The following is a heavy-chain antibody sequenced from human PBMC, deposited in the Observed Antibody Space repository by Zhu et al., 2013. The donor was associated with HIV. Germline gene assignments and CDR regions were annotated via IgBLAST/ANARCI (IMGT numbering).Heavy chain of an antibody. CDR3: ARDRAGLLWQFDI. D-gene: IGHD3-10*01. CDR1: GGSLGSGGYS. Sequence: QVQLQESGSGLVKPSQTLSLTCVVSGGSLGSGGYSWNWIRQPPGKGLEWIGYIYHTGSTSYNPSLKSRVTISEDRSKNQFSLKLSSMTAADTGMYYCARDRAGLLWQFDIWGQGTMVTVSS. V-gene: IGHV4-30-2*01. J-gene: IGHJ3*02. CDR2: IYHTGST.